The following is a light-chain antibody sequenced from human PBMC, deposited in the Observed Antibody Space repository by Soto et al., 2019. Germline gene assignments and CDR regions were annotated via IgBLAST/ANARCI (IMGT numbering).Light chain of an antibody. CDR2: GAS. CDR3: QQCKDWPLT. V-gene: IGKV3-15*01. J-gene: IGKJ4*01. CDR1: QSVSIN. Sequence: EIVMTQSPATLSVSPVERATLSCMASQSVSINLAWFQQKPGQAPRLLIYGASTRATGIPARFSGSGSGTEFTLTISSLQSEDFAVYYCQQCKDWPLTFGGGTKVDIK.